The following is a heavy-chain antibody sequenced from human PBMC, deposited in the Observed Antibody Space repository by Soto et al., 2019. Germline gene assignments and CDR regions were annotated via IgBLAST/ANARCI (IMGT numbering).Heavy chain of an antibody. CDR2: ISYDGSNK. J-gene: IGHJ4*02. V-gene: IGHV3-30*18. D-gene: IGHD3-10*01. CDR3: AKDRAYYGSGISHY. Sequence: QVQLVESGGGVVQPGRSLRLSCAASGFTFSSYGMHWVRQAPGKGLEWVAVISYDGSNKYYADSVKGRFTISRDNSKNPLYLQMNSLRAEDKAVYYCAKDRAYYGSGISHYWGQGTLVTVSS. CDR1: GFTFSSYG.